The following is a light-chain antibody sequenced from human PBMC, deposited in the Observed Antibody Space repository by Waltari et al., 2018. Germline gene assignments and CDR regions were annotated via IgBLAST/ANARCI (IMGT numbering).Light chain of an antibody. J-gene: IGLJ2*01. Sequence: QSALTQPPSVSGSPGQSVTIPCPGTSSDVGGYNRVSWYQQSPGTAPKHIIYDVSSRPSVVPDRFSASKSGNTASLTISGLQAEDEADYYCSSYTSSSTVVFGGGTKLTVL. CDR3: SSYTSSSTVV. CDR1: SSDVGGYNR. CDR2: DVS. V-gene: IGLV2-18*02.